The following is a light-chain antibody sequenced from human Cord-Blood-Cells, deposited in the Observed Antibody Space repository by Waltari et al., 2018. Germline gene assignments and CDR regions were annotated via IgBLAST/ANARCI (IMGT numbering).Light chain of an antibody. CDR1: QSISSY. V-gene: IGKV1-39*01. Sequence: DIQMTQSPSSLSASVGDRVTITCRASQSISSYLNWYQQKPGKAPKLLIYAASSLQSAVPSRFSGSGAGTDFTLASSSLQPVDFVTYYCQRSYSTPYSFGSGTKVGIK. CDR3: QRSYSTPYS. J-gene: IGKJ2*03. CDR2: AAS.